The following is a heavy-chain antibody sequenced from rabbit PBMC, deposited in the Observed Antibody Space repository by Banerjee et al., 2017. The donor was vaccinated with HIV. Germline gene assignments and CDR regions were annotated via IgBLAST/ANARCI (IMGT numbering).Heavy chain of an antibody. V-gene: IGHV1S45*01. Sequence: QEQLVESGGGLVQPEGSLTLTCTASGFSFSSSYYMCWVRQAPGKGLEWIGCIYTASGSTYYASWAKGRFTISKTSSTTVTLQMTSLTAADTATYFCTRSIVIDSGHPTGFGLWGPGTLVTVS. CDR3: TRSIVIDSGHPTGFGL. J-gene: IGHJ4*01. CDR1: GFSFSSSYY. CDR2: IYTASGST. D-gene: IGHD6-1*01.